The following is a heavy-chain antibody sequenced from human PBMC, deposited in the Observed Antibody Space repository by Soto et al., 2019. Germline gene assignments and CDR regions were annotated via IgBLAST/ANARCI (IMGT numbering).Heavy chain of an antibody. D-gene: IGHD2-21*02. V-gene: IGHV1-18*01. Sequence: QVQLVQSGAEVKKPGASVKVSCKASGYTFTSYGISWVRQAPGQGLEWMGWISDYNGNTNYAQKLQGRVTKTTDTPTSTADMELRSLRSDDTAVYYCARVVCGGDCHPPFDYWGQGTLVTVSS. CDR2: ISDYNGNT. J-gene: IGHJ4*02. CDR3: ARVVCGGDCHPPFDY. CDR1: GYTFTSYG.